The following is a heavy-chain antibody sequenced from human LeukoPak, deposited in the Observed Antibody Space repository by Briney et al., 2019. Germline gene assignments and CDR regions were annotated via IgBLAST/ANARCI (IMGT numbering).Heavy chain of an antibody. CDR1: GFTFSSYA. CDR2: ISYDGSNK. V-gene: IGHV3-30*04. CDR3: ASATIFGVVITDAFDI. Sequence: PGGSLRLSCAASGFTFSSYAMHWVRQAPGKGLEWVAVISYDGSNKYYADSVKGRFTISRDNSKNTLYLQMNSLRAEDTAVYYCASATIFGVVITDAFDIWGQGTMVTVSS. J-gene: IGHJ3*02. D-gene: IGHD3-3*01.